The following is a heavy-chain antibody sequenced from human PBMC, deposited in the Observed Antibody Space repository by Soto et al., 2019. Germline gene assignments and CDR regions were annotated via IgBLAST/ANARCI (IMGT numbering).Heavy chain of an antibody. CDR2: ISGSGAGT. CDR1: GFTFSSYA. Sequence: EVQLLESGGGWVQPGGSLRLSCAASGFTFSSYALSWVRLAPGKGLEWVSAISGSGAGTYYADSVKGRFTISRDNSKNTLYLQMNSLRAEDTAVYYCANSIAAAGIAMDYWGQGTLVTVSS. D-gene: IGHD6-13*01. J-gene: IGHJ4*02. V-gene: IGHV3-23*01. CDR3: ANSIAAAGIAMDY.